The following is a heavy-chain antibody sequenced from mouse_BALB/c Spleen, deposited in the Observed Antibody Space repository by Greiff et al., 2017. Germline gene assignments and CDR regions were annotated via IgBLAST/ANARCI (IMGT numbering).Heavy chain of an antibody. D-gene: IGHD1-1*01. Sequence: EVKVVESGGGLVQPGGSLKLSCAASGFTFSSYTMSWVRQTPEKRLEWVAYISNGGGSTYYPDTVKGRFTISRDNAKNTLYLQMSSLKSEDTAMYYCARHYGSSWDWYFDVWGAGTTVTVSS. CDR1: GFTFSSYT. CDR2: ISNGGGST. V-gene: IGHV5-12-2*01. CDR3: ARHYGSSWDWYFDV. J-gene: IGHJ1*01.